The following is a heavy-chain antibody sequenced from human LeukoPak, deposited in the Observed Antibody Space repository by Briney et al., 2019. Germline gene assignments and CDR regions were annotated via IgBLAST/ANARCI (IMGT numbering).Heavy chain of an antibody. CDR1: GFTFSSYN. D-gene: IGHD3-10*02. V-gene: IGHV3-21*01. Sequence: GGSLRLSCAASGFTFSSYNMNWVRQAPGKGLEWVSSITSDSSYVFYADSVKGRFTISRDNAGNSLYLQMNSLRAEDMAVYYCAELGITMIGGVWGKGTTVTVSS. J-gene: IGHJ6*04. CDR2: ITSDSSYV. CDR3: AELGITMIGGV.